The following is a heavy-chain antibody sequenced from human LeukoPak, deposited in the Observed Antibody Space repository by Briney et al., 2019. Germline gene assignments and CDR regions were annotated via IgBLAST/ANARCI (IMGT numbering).Heavy chain of an antibody. V-gene: IGHV3-30-3*01. CDR2: ISSDGSDK. CDR3: AKAIGDYGDYPYYFDY. J-gene: IGHJ4*02. D-gene: IGHD4-17*01. CDR1: GFTFSPHA. Sequence: GGSLRLSCAASGFTFSPHAMHWVRQAPGKGLKWVAVISSDGSDKYYADSVQGRFTISRDNSKNTLYLQMNSLRAEDTAVYYCAKAIGDYGDYPYYFDYWGQGTLVTVSS.